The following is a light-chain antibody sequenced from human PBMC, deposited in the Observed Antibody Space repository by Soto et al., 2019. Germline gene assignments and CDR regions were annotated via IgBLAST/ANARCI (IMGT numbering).Light chain of an antibody. CDR1: QSVSSN. CDR3: QQHNDWPLT. J-gene: IGKJ4*01. Sequence: EIVMTQSPATLSISPGERATLSCRASQSVSSNLAWYQQKRGQAPRLLIYGASTRATGIPARFSGSGSGTEFTLTISSLLSEDSAVYYCQQHNDWPLTFGGGTMVEIK. CDR2: GAS. V-gene: IGKV3-15*01.